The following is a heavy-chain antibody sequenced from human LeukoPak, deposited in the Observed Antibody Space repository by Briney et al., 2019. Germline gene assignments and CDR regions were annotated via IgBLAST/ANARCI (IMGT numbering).Heavy chain of an antibody. CDR2: ISSNGGST. D-gene: IGHD6-25*01. CDR1: GFTFSSYA. CDR3: ARRTGAASGFDY. Sequence: GGSLRLSCSSSGFTFSSYAMLWVRQAPGKGLEYVSTISSNGGSTYYADSVKGRFTISRDNSKNTLYLQMSSLRAEDTAVFYCARRTGAASGFDYWGQGTLVTVSS. V-gene: IGHV3-64D*06. J-gene: IGHJ4*02.